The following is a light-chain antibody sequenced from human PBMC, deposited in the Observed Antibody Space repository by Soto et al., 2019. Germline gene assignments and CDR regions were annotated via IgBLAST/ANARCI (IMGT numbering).Light chain of an antibody. Sequence: EIVLTQSPATLSLSPGERATLSCRASQSVTNYLAWYQQKPGQAPRLLIYDTSNRATGIPAKFSGSGSGTDFTLTISSLEPDDSAIYFCQQRNNWPLTCAGGTKADIK. CDR2: DTS. CDR3: QQRNNWPLT. V-gene: IGKV3-11*01. J-gene: IGKJ4*01. CDR1: QSVTNY.